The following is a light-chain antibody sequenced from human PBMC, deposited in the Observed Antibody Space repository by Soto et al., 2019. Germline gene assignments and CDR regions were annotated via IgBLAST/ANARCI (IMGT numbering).Light chain of an antibody. Sequence: EIVLTQSPGTLSLSPGERATLSCRASQSVSSSYLAWYQQKPGQAPRLLIYDASSRTTGIPDRFSGSGSGTDFTLTISRLEPEDVAVYFCQQYGSSPYTVGQGTKLEIK. CDR1: QSVSSSY. CDR3: QQYGSSPYT. J-gene: IGKJ2*01. V-gene: IGKV3-20*01. CDR2: DAS.